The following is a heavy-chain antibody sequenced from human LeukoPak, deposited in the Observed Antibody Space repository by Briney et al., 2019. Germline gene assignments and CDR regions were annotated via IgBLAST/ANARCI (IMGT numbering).Heavy chain of an antibody. J-gene: IGHJ3*02. CDR1: GGTFSSYA. D-gene: IGHD3-10*01. CDR3: ARDRGQGDAFDI. CDR2: IIPILGIA. V-gene: IGHV1-69*04. Sequence: SVKVSCKASGGTFSSYAISWVRQAPGQGLEWMGRIIPILGIANYAQKFQGRVAITADKSTSTAYMELSSLRSEDTAVYYCARDRGQGDAFDIWGQGTMVTVSS.